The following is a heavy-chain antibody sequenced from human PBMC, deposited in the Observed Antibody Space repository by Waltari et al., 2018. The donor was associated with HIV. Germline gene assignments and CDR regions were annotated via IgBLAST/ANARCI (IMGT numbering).Heavy chain of an antibody. CDR2: ISGSGSTI. D-gene: IGHD2-15*01. CDR3: ARDHKDGFTDY. J-gene: IGHJ4*02. Sequence: EVQLVESGGGLVQPGGSLRLSCKAYGFSFSSYEMMWVRQARGKGLEWVSYISGSGSTIFYADSLKGRFTVSRDNAKKSLYLQMNSLRAEDTAVYYCARDHKDGFTDYWGQGTLVTVSS. V-gene: IGHV3-48*03. CDR1: GFSFSSYE.